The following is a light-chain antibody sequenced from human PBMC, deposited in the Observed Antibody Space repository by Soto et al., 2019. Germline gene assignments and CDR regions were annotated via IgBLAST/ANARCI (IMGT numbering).Light chain of an antibody. CDR1: SSDVGSYNL. CDR3: CSYAGSSTVV. J-gene: IGLJ2*01. Sequence: QSALTQPASVSGSPGQSITISCTGTSSDVGSYNLVSWYQQHPGKAPQLMIYEGTNRPSGVSNRFSGSKSGNTASLTISGLQAEDEADYYCCSYAGSSTVVFGGGTKLTVL. V-gene: IGLV2-23*01. CDR2: EGT.